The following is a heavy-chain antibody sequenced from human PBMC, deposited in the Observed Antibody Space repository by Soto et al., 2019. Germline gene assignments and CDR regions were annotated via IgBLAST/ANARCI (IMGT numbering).Heavy chain of an antibody. V-gene: IGHV3-30-3*01. Sequence: GGSLRLSCAASGFTFSSYAMHWVRQAPGKGLEWVAVISYDGSNKYYADSVKGRFTISRDNSKNTLYLQMNSLRAEDTAVYYCARGCVSSSSVVYDYYGMDVWGQRTTVTVSS. CDR1: GFTFSSYA. J-gene: IGHJ6*02. CDR2: ISYDGSNK. CDR3: ARGCVSSSSVVYDYYGMDV. D-gene: IGHD6-6*01.